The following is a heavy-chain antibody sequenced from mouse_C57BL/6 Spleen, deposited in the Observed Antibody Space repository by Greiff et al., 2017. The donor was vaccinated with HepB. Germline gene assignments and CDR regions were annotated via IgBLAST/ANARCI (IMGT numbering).Heavy chain of an antibody. V-gene: IGHV1-22*01. CDR1: GYTFTDYN. CDR2: INPNNGGT. CDR3: ATQYYGSSYNYAMDY. J-gene: IGHJ4*01. D-gene: IGHD1-1*01. Sequence: EVQLQQSGPELVKPGASVKMSCKASGYTFTDYNMHWVKQSHGKSLEWIGYINPNNGGTSYNQKFKGKATLTVNKSSSTAYMELRSLTSEDSAVYYYATQYYGSSYNYAMDYWGQGTSVTVSS.